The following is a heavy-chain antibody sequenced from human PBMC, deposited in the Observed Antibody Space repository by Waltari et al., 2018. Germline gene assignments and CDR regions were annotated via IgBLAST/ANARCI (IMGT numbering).Heavy chain of an antibody. CDR1: GFAFSTYH. CDR2: IDISGKII. J-gene: IGHJ4*02. CDR3: ARMDYFDY. Sequence: EVQLVESGGGLVQPGGSLRLSCAASGFAFSTYHMNWVRRAPGKVLEWVSFIDISGKIIYYAHSGKGRFTISRDNAKSSLYLQMNSLRAEDTAVYYCARMDYFDYWGQGALVTVSS. V-gene: IGHV3-48*04.